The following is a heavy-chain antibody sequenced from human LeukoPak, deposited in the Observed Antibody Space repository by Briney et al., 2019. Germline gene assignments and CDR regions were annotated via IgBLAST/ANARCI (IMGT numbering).Heavy chain of an antibody. V-gene: IGHV1-69*13. CDR1: GGTFSSYA. CDR2: IIPIFGTA. J-gene: IGHJ6*03. Sequence: VASVKVSCKASGGTFSSYAISWVRQAPGQGREWMGGIIPIFGTANYAQKFQGRVTITADESTSTAYMELSSLRSEDTAVYYCASFGEDIVVVPAAITSGYYMDVWGKGTTVTVSS. D-gene: IGHD2-2*02. CDR3: ASFGEDIVVVPAAITSGYYMDV.